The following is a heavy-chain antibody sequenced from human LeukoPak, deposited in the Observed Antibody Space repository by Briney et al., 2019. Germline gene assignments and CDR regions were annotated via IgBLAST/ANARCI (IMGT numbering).Heavy chain of an antibody. Sequence: GGSLRLSCAASGFTFSSYAMNWVRQAPGKGLEWVSSISGSGGRTYYADSVKGRFTISRDNSKNTLYLQTNSLRAEDTAVYYCANPPTVTSFDHWGQGTLVTVSS. J-gene: IGHJ4*02. CDR3: ANPPTVTSFDH. D-gene: IGHD4-11*01. CDR2: ISGSGGRT. CDR1: GFTFSSYA. V-gene: IGHV3-23*01.